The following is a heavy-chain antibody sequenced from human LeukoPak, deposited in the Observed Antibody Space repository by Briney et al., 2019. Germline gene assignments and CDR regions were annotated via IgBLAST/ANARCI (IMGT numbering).Heavy chain of an antibody. J-gene: IGHJ4*02. D-gene: IGHD4-11*01. Sequence: PSETLSLTCTVSGGSISNYYWSWIRQPPGKGLEWIGYIYYSGFTNYNSALKSRVTISLDTSKNQFSLKLSSVTAADTAVYYCARHPLTTITHFDYWGQETLVTVSS. CDR3: ARHPLTTITHFDY. CDR1: GGSISNYY. V-gene: IGHV4-59*08. CDR2: IYYSGFT.